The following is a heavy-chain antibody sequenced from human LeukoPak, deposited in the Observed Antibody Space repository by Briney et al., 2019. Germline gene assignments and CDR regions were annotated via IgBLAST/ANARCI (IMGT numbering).Heavy chain of an antibody. V-gene: IGHV3-21*01. CDR3: ARVRYSGSYGEDY. CDR2: ISSSSSYI. J-gene: IGHJ4*02. CDR1: GFTFSSYS. Sequence: PGGSLRLSCAASGFTFSSYSMNWVRQAPGKGLEWVSSISSSSSYIYYADSVKGRFTISRDNAKNSLYLQMNSLRAEDTAVYYCARVRYSGSYGEDYWGQGTLVTVSS. D-gene: IGHD1-26*01.